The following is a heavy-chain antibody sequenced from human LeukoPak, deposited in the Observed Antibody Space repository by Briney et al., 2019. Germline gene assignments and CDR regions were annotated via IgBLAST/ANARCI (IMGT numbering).Heavy chain of an antibody. Sequence: GGSLRLSCAASGFTFSDYYMSWIRQAPGKGLEWVSYISSSSSYTNYAGSEKGRFTISRDNAKNSLYLQMNSLRAEDTAVYYCASWGSHYNWNDASHYWGQGTLVTVSS. J-gene: IGHJ4*02. CDR2: ISSSSSYT. V-gene: IGHV3-11*06. CDR3: ASWGSHYNWNDASHY. D-gene: IGHD1-20*01. CDR1: GFTFSDYY.